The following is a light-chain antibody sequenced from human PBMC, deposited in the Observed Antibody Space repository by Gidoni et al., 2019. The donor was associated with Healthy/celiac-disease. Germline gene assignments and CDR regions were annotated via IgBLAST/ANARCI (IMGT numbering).Light chain of an antibody. CDR2: AAS. V-gene: IGKV1-39*01. Sequence: QMTPSPSSLSASVGDRVTITCRASQSISSYLNWYQQKPGKAPKLLIYAASSLQSGVPSRFSGSGSGTDCTLTISSLQPEDFATYYCQQSYSTLGRTFXXXTKVEIK. CDR3: QQSYSTLGRT. CDR1: QSISSY. J-gene: IGKJ1*01.